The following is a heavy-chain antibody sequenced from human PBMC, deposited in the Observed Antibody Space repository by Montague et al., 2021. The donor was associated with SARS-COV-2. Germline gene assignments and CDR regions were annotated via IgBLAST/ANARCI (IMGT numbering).Heavy chain of an antibody. J-gene: IGHJ4*02. V-gene: IGHV3-21*01. CDR1: GFTFSSYS. Sequence: SLRLSCAASGFTFSSYSMNWVRQVPGKGLEWVSSISSSSSYIYYAGSVKGRFTISRDNAKNSLYLQMNSLRAEDTAVYYCARDAHYDILTGYFGYWGQGTLVTVSS. D-gene: IGHD3-9*01. CDR2: ISSSSSYI. CDR3: ARDAHYDILTGYFGY.